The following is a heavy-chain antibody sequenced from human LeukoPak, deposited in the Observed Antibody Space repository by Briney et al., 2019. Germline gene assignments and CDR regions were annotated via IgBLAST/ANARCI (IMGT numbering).Heavy chain of an antibody. D-gene: IGHD2/OR15-2a*01. J-gene: IGHJ5*02. V-gene: IGHV4-34*01. CDR1: GGSFSGYY. CDR2: INHSGST. CDR3: TRNNWFDP. Sequence: SETLSLTCAVYGGSFSGYYWSWIRQPPGKGLEWIGEINHSGSTNYNPSLKSRVTMSVDTSKNQFSLKLTSVTAADTSVYYCTRNNWFDPWGQGTLVTVSS.